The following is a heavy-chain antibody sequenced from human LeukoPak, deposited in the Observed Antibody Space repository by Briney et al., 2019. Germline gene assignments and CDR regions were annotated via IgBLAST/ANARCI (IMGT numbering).Heavy chain of an antibody. CDR3: ARHVTPTRRDIQWLLDY. J-gene: IGHJ4*02. V-gene: IGHV4-39*01. CDR2: IYYSGST. Sequence: SETLSLTCTVSGGSISSSSYYWGWIRQPPGKGLEWIGSIYYSGSTYYNPSLKSRVTISVDTSKNQFSLKLSSVTAADTAVYYCARHVTPTRRDIQWLLDYWGQGTLVTVSS. CDR1: GGSISSSSYY. D-gene: IGHD6-19*01.